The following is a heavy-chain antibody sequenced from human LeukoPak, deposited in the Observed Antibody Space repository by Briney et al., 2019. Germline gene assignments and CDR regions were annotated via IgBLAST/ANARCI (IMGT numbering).Heavy chain of an antibody. J-gene: IGHJ4*02. CDR3: ARVGGIAAAFDY. V-gene: IGHV1-8*01. CDR1: GYTFTSYD. Sequence: ASVKVSCKAPGYTFTSYDINWVRQATGQGLEWMGWMNPNSGNTGYAQKFQGRVTMTRNTSISTAYMELSSLRSEDTAVYHCARVGGIAAAFDYWGQGTLVTVSS. D-gene: IGHD6-13*01. CDR2: MNPNSGNT.